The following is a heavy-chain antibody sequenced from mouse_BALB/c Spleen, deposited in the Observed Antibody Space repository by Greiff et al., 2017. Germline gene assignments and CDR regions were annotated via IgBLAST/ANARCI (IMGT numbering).Heavy chain of an antibody. J-gene: IGHJ2*01. D-gene: IGHD2-4*01. V-gene: IGHV1-87*01. CDR2: IYPGDGDT. Sequence: QVQLQQSGAELARPGASVKLSCKASGYTFTSYWMQWVKQRPGQGLEWIGAIYPGDGDTRYTQKFKGKATLTADKSSSTAYMQLSSLASEDSAVYYCARSGITDYWGQGTTLTVSS. CDR1: GYTFTSYW. CDR3: ARSGITDY.